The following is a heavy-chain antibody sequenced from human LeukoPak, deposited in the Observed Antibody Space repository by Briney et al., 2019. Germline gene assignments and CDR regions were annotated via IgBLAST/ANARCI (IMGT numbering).Heavy chain of an antibody. J-gene: IGHJ4*02. CDR1: GGSISSYY. Sequence: SETLSLTCTVSGGSISSYYWSWIRRPPGKGLEWIGYIYYSGSTNYNPSLKSRVTISVDTSKNQFSLKLSSVTAADTAVYYCARGFWVGYCSGGSCPLDYWGQGTLVTVSS. CDR2: IYYSGST. V-gene: IGHV4-59*12. CDR3: ARGFWVGYCSGGSCPLDY. D-gene: IGHD2-15*01.